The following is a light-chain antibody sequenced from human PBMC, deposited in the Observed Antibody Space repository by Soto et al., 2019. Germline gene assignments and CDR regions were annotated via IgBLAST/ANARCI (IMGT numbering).Light chain of an antibody. J-gene: IGKJ1*01. Sequence: IVLTQSPVTLSLSPGQRAIXXXGXSQSVRSGSLAWYQHKPGQAPRVLIYGASTRATGIPVRFSGSGSGTDFTLTITRLEPEDCAVYYCQQYGDCPETFGQGTKVDIK. V-gene: IGKV3-20*01. CDR3: QQYGDCPET. CDR1: QSVRSGS. CDR2: GAS.